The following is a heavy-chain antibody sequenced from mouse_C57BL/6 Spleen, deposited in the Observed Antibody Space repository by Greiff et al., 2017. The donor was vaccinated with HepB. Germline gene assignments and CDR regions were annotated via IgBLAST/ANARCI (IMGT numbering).Heavy chain of an antibody. Sequence: QVQLQQSGPELVKPGASVKISCKASGYAFSSSWMNWVQQRPGKGLEWIGRIYPGDGDTNYNGKFKGQATLTADKSSSTAYMQLSSLTSEDSAVYFCASDSNYPYYYAMDYWGQGTSVTVSS. D-gene: IGHD2-5*01. V-gene: IGHV1-82*01. CDR2: IYPGDGDT. CDR3: ASDSNYPYYYAMDY. J-gene: IGHJ4*01. CDR1: GYAFSSSW.